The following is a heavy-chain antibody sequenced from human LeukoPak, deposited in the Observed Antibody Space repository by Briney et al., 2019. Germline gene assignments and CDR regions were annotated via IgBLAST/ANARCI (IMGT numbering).Heavy chain of an antibody. CDR3: ARETEDDSIFGVVFGPLDY. CDR2: ILPIIHIP. D-gene: IGHD3-3*01. Sequence: SVKVSCKASGGTFGTYTISWVRQAPGQGLEGMGRILPIIHIPDYAQKFQDRVTITADTSTNTAYMELGSLRSEDTAVYYCARETEDDSIFGVVFGPLDYWGQGTLVTVSS. V-gene: IGHV1-69*04. J-gene: IGHJ4*02. CDR1: GGTFGTYT.